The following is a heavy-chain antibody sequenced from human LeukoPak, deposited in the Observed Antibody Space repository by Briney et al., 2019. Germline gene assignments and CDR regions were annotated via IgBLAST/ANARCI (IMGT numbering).Heavy chain of an antibody. D-gene: IGHD3-22*01. J-gene: IGHJ4*02. CDR1: GLIFSNYW. V-gene: IGHV3-7*01. CDR3: AGYDSSGYYSTYFDY. Sequence: PGGSLRLSCAASGLIFSNYWMSWVRQTPGKGLEWVANIKEDGSAKYYVDSVKGRFTISRDNAKNTLYLQMNSLRAEDTAVYYCAGYDSSGYYSTYFDYWGQGTLVTVSS. CDR2: IKEDGSAK.